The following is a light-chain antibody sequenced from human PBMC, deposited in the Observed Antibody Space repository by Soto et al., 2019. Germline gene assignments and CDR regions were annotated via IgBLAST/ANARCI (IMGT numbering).Light chain of an antibody. CDR3: SSYYSAYTTINIVI. CDR2: DVY. CDR1: SSDVGGYNY. J-gene: IGLJ2*01. V-gene: IGLV2-14*03. Sequence: QSVLTQPASVSGSPGQSITISCSGTSSDVGGYNYVSWYQQHPGKAPKLLIYDVYSRPSGVSTRFSGARSGNTASLTISGLQAEDEADYYCSSYYSAYTTINIVIFGGGTKLTVL.